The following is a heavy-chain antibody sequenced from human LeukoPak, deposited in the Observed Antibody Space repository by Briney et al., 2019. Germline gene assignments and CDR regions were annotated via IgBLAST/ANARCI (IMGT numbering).Heavy chain of an antibody. D-gene: IGHD6-25*01. CDR1: GFTFSSYS. CDR2: ISSSSSTI. CDR3: ARGDSSAAHDMDV. V-gene: IGHV3-48*01. J-gene: IGHJ6*03. Sequence: PGGSLRLSCAASGFTFSSYSMNWVRQAPGKGLEWVSYISSSSSTIYYADSVKGRFIISRDNATNSLYLQMNSLRAEDTAVYYCARGDSSAAHDMDVWGKGTTVTVSS.